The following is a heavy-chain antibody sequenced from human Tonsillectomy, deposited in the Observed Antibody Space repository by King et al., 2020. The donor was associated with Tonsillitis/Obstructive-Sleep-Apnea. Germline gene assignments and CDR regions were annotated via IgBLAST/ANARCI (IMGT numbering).Heavy chain of an antibody. V-gene: IGHV2-5*02. CDR2: IYWDDDK. CDR3: AHSPMGFYYYYMDV. CDR1: GFSLSSSGVG. Sequence: TLKESGPTLVRPTQTLTLTCTFSGFSLSSSGVGVGWIRQPPGKALEWLAGIYWDDDKRYSPSLKSSLTITRDTSKNQVVLTMTNMDPVDTATYYCAHSPMGFYYYYMDVWGKGTTVTVSS. J-gene: IGHJ6*03. D-gene: IGHD5-24*01.